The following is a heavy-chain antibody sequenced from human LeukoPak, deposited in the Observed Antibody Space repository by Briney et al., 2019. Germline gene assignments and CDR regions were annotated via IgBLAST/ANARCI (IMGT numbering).Heavy chain of an antibody. V-gene: IGHV3-48*01. CDR1: GFTFSSYA. D-gene: IGHD3-3*01. CDR2: ISSSSSTI. Sequence: GGSLRLSCAASGFTFSSYAMSWVRQAPGKGLEWVSYISSSSSTIYYADSVKGRFTISRDNAKNSLYLQLNSLRAEDTAVYYCASSIFGVVLGTKLDYWGQGTLVTVSS. CDR3: ASSIFGVVLGTKLDY. J-gene: IGHJ4*02.